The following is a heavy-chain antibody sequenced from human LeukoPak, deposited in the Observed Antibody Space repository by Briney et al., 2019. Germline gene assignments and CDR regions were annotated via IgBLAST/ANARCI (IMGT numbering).Heavy chain of an antibody. J-gene: IGHJ4*02. Sequence: SETLSLTCTVSGGSISSYYWSWIRQPPGKGLEWIGYIYYSGSTNYNPSLKSRVTISVDTSKNQFSLKLSSVTAADTAVYYCARRGYCSGGSCARPGVFDYWGQGTPVTVSS. CDR1: GGSISSYY. V-gene: IGHV4-59*12. D-gene: IGHD2-15*01. CDR3: ARRGYCSGGSCARPGVFDY. CDR2: IYYSGST.